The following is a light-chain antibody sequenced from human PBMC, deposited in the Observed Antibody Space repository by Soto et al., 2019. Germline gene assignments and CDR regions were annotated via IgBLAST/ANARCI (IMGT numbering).Light chain of an antibody. V-gene: IGLV2-23*01. Sequence: QSALTQPASGSGSPGQSITISCTGTVGLVSWYQQHPGKVPKLIIYDDTKRPSGVSSRVSGSKSGNTASLTISGLQTEDEADYYCCLYVGRSTYVFGTGTKVTVL. J-gene: IGLJ1*01. CDR3: CLYVGRSTYV. CDR1: VGL. CDR2: DDT.